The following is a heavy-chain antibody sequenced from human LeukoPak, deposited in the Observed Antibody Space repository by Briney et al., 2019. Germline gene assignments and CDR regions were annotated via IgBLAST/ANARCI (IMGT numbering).Heavy chain of an antibody. V-gene: IGHV3-66*01. D-gene: IGHD4-23*01. CDR2: IYSGGST. CDR1: GFTVSSNY. Sequence: GGSLRLSCAASGFTVSSNYMSWVRQAPGKGLEWVSVIYSGGSTYYADSVKGRFTISRDNAKNTLYLQMNSLRAEDTAVYYCAKASTVITPEDYWGQGTLVTVSS. J-gene: IGHJ4*02. CDR3: AKASTVITPEDY.